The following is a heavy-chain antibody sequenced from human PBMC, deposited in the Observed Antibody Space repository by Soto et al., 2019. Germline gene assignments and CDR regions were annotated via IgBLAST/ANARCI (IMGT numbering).Heavy chain of an antibody. CDR2: IIPIFGTP. J-gene: IGHJ4*02. CDR3: ARGLYSSPNTLDY. CDR1: GGTFSTYA. D-gene: IGHD3-22*01. Sequence: QVQLVQSGAEVKKPGSSVTVSCKASGGTFSTYAINWVRQAPGQGLEWMGGIIPIFGTPNYAQKLQDRVTITADESTSTAYMGLSSLTSEDTAIYYCARGLYSSPNTLDYWGQGTLVTVSS. V-gene: IGHV1-69*12.